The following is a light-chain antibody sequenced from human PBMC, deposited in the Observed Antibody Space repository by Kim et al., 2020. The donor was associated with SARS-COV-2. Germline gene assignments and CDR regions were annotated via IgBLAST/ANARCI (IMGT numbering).Light chain of an antibody. CDR1: SSNIGSNT. Sequence: PGQRVTISCSGSSSNIGSNTGNWYQQLPGTAPKLLIYSNNQRPSGVPDRFSGSKSGTSASLAISGLQSEDEADYYCEAWDDSLVFGGGTQLTVL. V-gene: IGLV1-44*01. CDR2: SNN. J-gene: IGLJ2*01. CDR3: EAWDDSLV.